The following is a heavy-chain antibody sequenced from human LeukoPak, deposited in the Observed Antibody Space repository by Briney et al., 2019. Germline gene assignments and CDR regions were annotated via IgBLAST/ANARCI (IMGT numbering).Heavy chain of an antibody. J-gene: IGHJ3*02. D-gene: IGHD2-15*01. CDR2: INHSGST. CDR1: GGSFSGYY. CDR3: ARGRRRYCSGGSCPVAFDI. V-gene: IGHV4-34*01. Sequence: SETLSLTCAVYGGSFSGYYWSWIRQPPGKGLKWIGEINHSGSTNYNPSLKSRVTISVDTSKNQFSLKLSSVTAADTAVYYCARGRRRYCSGGSCPVAFDIWGQGTMVTVSS.